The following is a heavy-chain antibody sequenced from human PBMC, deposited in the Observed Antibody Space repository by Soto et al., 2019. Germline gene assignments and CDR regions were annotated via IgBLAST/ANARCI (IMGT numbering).Heavy chain of an antibody. CDR1: GGSISSYY. V-gene: IGHV4-59*08. CDR2: IYYSGST. J-gene: IGHJ4*02. Sequence: SETLSLTCTVSGGSISSYYWSWIRQPPGKGLEWIGYIYYSGSTNYNPSLKSRVTISVDTSKNQFSLKLSSVTAADTAVYYCARRGKGYSSGLHDYWGQGTLVTVSS. CDR3: ARRGKGYSSGLHDY. D-gene: IGHD6-19*01.